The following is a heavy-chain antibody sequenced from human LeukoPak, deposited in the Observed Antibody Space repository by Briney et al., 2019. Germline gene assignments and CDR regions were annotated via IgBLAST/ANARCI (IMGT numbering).Heavy chain of an antibody. CDR1: GGSISSSSYY. V-gene: IGHV4-39*01. D-gene: IGHD3-10*01. Sequence: PSETLSLTCTVSGGSISSSSYYWGWIRQPPGKGLEWIGSIYYSGSTYYTPSLKSRVPISVDTSKNQFSLKLSSVTAADTAVYYCARLDGSGSYPFDPWGQGTLVTVSS. CDR3: ARLDGSGSYPFDP. J-gene: IGHJ5*02. CDR2: IYYSGST.